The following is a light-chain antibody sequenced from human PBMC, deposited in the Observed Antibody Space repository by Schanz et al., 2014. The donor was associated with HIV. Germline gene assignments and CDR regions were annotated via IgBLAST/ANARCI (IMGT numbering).Light chain of an antibody. CDR1: QGINNY. Sequence: DIQMTQSPSSMSASVGDRVTITCRASQGINNYLAWFQQKPGKVPQRLIYAASSLQSGVPSRFSGSGSGTEFTLTISSLQPEDFATYYCQQYNGYYTFGQGTKVEIK. CDR2: AAS. CDR3: QQYNGYYT. J-gene: IGKJ2*01. V-gene: IGKV1-17*03.